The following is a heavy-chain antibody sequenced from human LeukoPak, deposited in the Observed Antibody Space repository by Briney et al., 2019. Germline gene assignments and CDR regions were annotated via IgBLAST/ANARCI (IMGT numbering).Heavy chain of an antibody. Sequence: PGRSLRLSCAASGFTFSSYGMHWVRQAPGKGLEWVAVISYDGSNKYYADSVKGRFTISRDNSKNTLYLQMNSLRAEDTAVYYCAKDYPPLGDYLNPAFDIWGQGTMVTVSS. D-gene: IGHD4-17*01. CDR3: AKDYPPLGDYLNPAFDI. CDR1: GFTFSSYG. V-gene: IGHV3-30*18. J-gene: IGHJ3*02. CDR2: ISYDGSNK.